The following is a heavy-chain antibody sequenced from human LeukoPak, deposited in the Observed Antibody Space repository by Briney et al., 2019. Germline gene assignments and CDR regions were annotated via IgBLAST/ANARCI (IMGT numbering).Heavy chain of an antibody. CDR3: TREERYCGGDCSH. D-gene: IGHD2-21*02. CDR1: GYAFNSYG. V-gene: IGHV1-18*01. CDR2: ISAYNGNT. Sequence: ASVKVSCKASGYAFNSYGISWVRQAPGQGLEWMGWISAYNGNTNFAQKFQGRVTVTTDSSTSTAYMELRSLRSDDTAVYYCTREERYCGGDCSHWGQGTRVTVSS. J-gene: IGHJ4*02.